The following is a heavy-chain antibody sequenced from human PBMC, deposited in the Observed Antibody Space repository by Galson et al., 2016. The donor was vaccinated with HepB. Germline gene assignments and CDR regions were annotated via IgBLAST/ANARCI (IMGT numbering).Heavy chain of an antibody. J-gene: IGHJ3*01. CDR3: ATGLDS. Sequence: SLRPSCAASAFNFNNSDIHWVRQASGKGLEWVTIISSDGTHQDYVDSVKGRFTISRDDSTNTVSLQMNSLRLEDTAMYYCATGLDSWGQGTMVTVSS. CDR2: ISSDGTHQ. D-gene: IGHD2-21*01. V-gene: IGHV3-30*03. CDR1: AFNFNNSD.